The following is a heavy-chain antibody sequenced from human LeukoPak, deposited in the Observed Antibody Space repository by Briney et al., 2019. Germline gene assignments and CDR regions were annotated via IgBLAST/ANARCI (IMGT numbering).Heavy chain of an antibody. Sequence: SQTISLTCAISGDSVSSNSAAWNWIRQSPSRGLEWLGRTYYRSKWYNDYAVSVKSRITINPDTSKNQFSLQLNSVTPEDTAVYYCARGPTSIAAAGYNWFDPWGQGTLVTVSS. CDR2: TYYRSKWYN. V-gene: IGHV6-1*01. J-gene: IGHJ5*02. D-gene: IGHD6-13*01. CDR3: ARGPTSIAAAGYNWFDP. CDR1: GDSVSSNSAA.